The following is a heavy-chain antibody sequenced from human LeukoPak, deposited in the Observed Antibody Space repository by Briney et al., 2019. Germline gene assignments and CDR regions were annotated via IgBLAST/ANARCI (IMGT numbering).Heavy chain of an antibody. V-gene: IGHV3-30*04. CDR2: ISYDGSNK. D-gene: IGHD3-10*01. CDR3: ARGAEPYYGSGSYYTYYFDY. CDR1: GFTFSSYA. J-gene: IGHJ4*02. Sequence: GGFLRLSCAASGFTFSSYAMHWVRQAPGKGLEWVAVISYDGSNKYYADSVKGRFTISRDNSKNTLYLQMNSLRAEDTAVYYCARGAEPYYGSGSYYTYYFDYWAREPWSPSPQ.